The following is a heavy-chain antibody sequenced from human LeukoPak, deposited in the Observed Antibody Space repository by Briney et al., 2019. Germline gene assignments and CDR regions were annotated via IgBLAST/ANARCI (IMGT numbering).Heavy chain of an antibody. J-gene: IGHJ4*02. CDR3: VRDRGSSWFADY. V-gene: IGHV1-2*02. D-gene: IGHD6-13*01. CDR2: INPNNGGT. Sequence: ASVKVSCKAFGYGFTSYYIHWVRQAPGQGLEWMGWINPNNGGTKYAQKFQGRVTMTTDTSITTAYMELSRLRSDDTAMYYCVRDRGSSWFADYWGQGTLLTVSS. CDR1: GYGFTSYY.